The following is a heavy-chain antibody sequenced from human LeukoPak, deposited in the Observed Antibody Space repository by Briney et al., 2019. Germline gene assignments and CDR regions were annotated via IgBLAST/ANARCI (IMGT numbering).Heavy chain of an antibody. CDR3: ARDETAMVIGEYDY. V-gene: IGHV1-18*01. CDR1: GYTFTSYG. J-gene: IGHJ4*02. CDR2: ISAYNGNT. D-gene: IGHD5-18*01. Sequence: ASVKVSCKASGYTFTSYGISWVRQAPGQGLEWMGWISAYNGNTNYAQKLRGRVTMTTDTSTSTAYMELRSLRSDDTAVYYCARDETAMVIGEYDYWGQGTLVTVSS.